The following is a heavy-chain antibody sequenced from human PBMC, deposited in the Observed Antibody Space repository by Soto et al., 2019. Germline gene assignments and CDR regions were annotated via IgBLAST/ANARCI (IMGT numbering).Heavy chain of an antibody. CDR1: GASIRDYH. Sequence: SETLSLTCSVSGASIRDYHWSWVRQPAGKGLEWIGRLYISGSTKYNPSLKSRVTMSADTSVNQFSLTLRSVTAADTDIYYCARMYNSGFYRPEGDYYFYGMDVWGQGTTVTVSS. CDR3: ARMYNSGFYRPEGDYYFYGMDV. CDR2: LYISGST. V-gene: IGHV4-4*07. D-gene: IGHD6-19*01. J-gene: IGHJ6*02.